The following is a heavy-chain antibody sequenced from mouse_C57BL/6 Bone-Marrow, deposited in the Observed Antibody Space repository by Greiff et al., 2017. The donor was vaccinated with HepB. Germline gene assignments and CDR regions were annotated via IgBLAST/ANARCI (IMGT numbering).Heavy chain of an antibody. CDR3: ARRPPYDYDEAWFAY. CDR1: GYTFTDYY. Sequence: VQLQQSGAELVRPGASVKLSCKASGYTFTDYYINWVKQRPGQGLEWIARIYPGSGNTYYNEKFKGKATLTAEKSSSTAYMQLSSLTSEDSAVYFWARRPPYDYDEAWFAYWGQGTLVTVSA. V-gene: IGHV1-76*01. D-gene: IGHD2-4*01. J-gene: IGHJ3*01. CDR2: IYPGSGNT.